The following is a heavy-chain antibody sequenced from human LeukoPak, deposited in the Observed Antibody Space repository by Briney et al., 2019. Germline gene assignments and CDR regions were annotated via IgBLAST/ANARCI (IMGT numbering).Heavy chain of an antibody. J-gene: IGHJ4*02. CDR2: IYYSGST. Sequence: SETLSLTCTVSGGSISSYYWGWIRQPPGKGLEWIGYIYYSGSTNYNPSLKSRVTISVDTSKNQFSLKLSSVTAADTAVYYCARHTAMVRGVLDYWGQGTLVTVSS. CDR3: ARHTAMVRGVLDY. CDR1: GGSISSYY. V-gene: IGHV4-59*08. D-gene: IGHD3-10*01.